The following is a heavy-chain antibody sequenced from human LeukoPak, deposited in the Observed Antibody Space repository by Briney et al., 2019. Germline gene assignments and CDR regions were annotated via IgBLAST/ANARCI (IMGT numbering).Heavy chain of an antibody. CDR2: ISHSGYTI. CDR1: GFPISLCS. D-gene: IGHD4-17*01. V-gene: IGHV3-48*02. J-gene: IGHJ4*02. Sequence: GGSLRLSCAVSGFPISLCSMNWVRQAPGEGLEWVSYISHSGYTISYADSVKGRFTISRDTAKNSLYLQMNSLRDEDTAVYFCARDFSYGDDVDYWGQGTLVTVSS. CDR3: ARDFSYGDDVDY.